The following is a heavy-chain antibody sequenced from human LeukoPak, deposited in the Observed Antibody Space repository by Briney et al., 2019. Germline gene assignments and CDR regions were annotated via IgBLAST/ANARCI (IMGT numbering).Heavy chain of an antibody. CDR2: VYSSGTT. CDR3: ARESYSSSWYSDY. CDR1: GGSISSYY. Sequence: SETLSLTCTVSGGSISSYYWNWIGQPAGKGLEWIGRVYSSGTTSYNPSLKTRVTMSVDTSKNQFSLKLSSVTAVDTAVYYCARESYSSSWYSDYWGQGTLVTVSS. J-gene: IGHJ4*02. D-gene: IGHD6-13*01. V-gene: IGHV4-4*07.